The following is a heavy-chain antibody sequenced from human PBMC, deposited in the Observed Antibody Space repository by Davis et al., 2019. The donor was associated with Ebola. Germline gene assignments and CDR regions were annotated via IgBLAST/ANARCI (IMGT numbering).Heavy chain of an antibody. CDR1: GASTSTGGYS. J-gene: IGHJ5*02. D-gene: IGHD3-16*01. CDR3: AGGIGGAVGWFDP. CDR2: IYHSGST. V-gene: IGHV4-30-2*01. Sequence: MPSETLSLTCAVSGASTSTGGYSWTSIRQPPGKGLAWFGYIYHSGSTNYNPSLKSRATISVATSKNQFSLKLSSVTAAATAVYYCAGGIGGAVGWFDPWGQGTLVTVSS.